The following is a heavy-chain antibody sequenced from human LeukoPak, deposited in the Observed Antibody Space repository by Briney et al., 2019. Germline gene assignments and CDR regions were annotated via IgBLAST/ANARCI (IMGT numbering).Heavy chain of an antibody. CDR3: ARADSSSWYAPFDY. J-gene: IGHJ4*02. D-gene: IGHD6-13*01. V-gene: IGHV4-59*01. CDR2: IYYSGST. CDR1: GGSISSYY. Sequence: PSETLSLTCNVSGGSISSYYWRWIRQPPGKGLEWIGYIYYSGSTNYNPSLKSRVTISIDTSKNQFSLKLSSVTAADTAVYYCARADSSSWYAPFDYWGQGTLVTVSS.